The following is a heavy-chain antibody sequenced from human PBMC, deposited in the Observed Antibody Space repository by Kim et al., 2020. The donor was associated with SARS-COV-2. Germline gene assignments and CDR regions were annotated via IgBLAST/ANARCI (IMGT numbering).Heavy chain of an antibody. D-gene: IGHD3-3*01. J-gene: IGHJ6*03. CDR3: AKSAGGRDFWSGYLPYYYYYYMDV. V-gene: IGHV3-9*01. Sequence: GGSLRLSCAASGFTFDDYAMHWVRQAPGKGLEWVSGISWNSGSIGYADSVKGRFTISRDNAKNSLYLQMNSLRAEDTALYYCAKSAGGRDFWSGYLPYYYYYYMDVWGKGTTVTVSS. CDR2: ISWNSGSI. CDR1: GFTFDDYA.